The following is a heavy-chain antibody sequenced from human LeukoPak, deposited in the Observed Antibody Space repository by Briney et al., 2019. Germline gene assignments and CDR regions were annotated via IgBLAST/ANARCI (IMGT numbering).Heavy chain of an antibody. CDR3: QADKYSSSTQNDY. CDR2: ISSSSSYI. D-gene: IGHD6-6*01. V-gene: IGHV3-21*01. Sequence: PGGSLRLSCAASGFTFSSYSMNWVRQAPGKGLEWVSSISSSSSYIYYADSVKGRFTISRDNAKSSLYLQMNSLRAEDTAVCYCQADKYSSSTQNDYWGQGTLVTVSS. J-gene: IGHJ4*02. CDR1: GFTFSSYS.